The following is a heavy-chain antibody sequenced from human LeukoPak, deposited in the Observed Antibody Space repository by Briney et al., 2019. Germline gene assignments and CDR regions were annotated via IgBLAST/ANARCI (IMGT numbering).Heavy chain of an antibody. D-gene: IGHD3-9*01. V-gene: IGHV3-30-3*01. Sequence: GGSLRLSCVASGFTFSIYAVHWVRRAAGNGLESLAVLSHDVSNKYYADSVKGRFTISRDNSKTTLYPRSNSLRVEYTALYYCARDGDDNFAGYYAYAFDYWGQGTLVTVSS. CDR3: ARDGDDNFAGYYAYAFDY. CDR1: GFTFSIYA. J-gene: IGHJ4*02. CDR2: LSHDVSNK.